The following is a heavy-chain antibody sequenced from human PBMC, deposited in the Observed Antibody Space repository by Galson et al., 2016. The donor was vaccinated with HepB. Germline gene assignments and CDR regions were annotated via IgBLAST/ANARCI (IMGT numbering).Heavy chain of an antibody. V-gene: IGHV4-39*01. CDR1: GDSISNVGRH. CDR2: IHSSGST. Sequence: SETLSLTCTVSGDSISNVGRHWGWFRQSPEMGLEYIGSIHSSGSTYYNPSLKSRVTISVDMSKNQFSLKLNSVTAADTAVYYCARHWRESGSYLQRHFDYWGQGTLVTVSS. J-gene: IGHJ4*02. CDR3: ARHWRESGSYLQRHFDY. D-gene: IGHD1-26*01.